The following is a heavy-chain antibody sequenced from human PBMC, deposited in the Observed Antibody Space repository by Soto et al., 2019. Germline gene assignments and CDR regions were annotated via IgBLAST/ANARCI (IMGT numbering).Heavy chain of an antibody. J-gene: IGHJ6*02. CDR3: ARYKGRIYYYSYGMDV. CDR1: GGSFSGYY. V-gene: IGHV4-34*01. Sequence: SETLSLTCAVYGGSFSGYYWSWIRQPPGKGLEWIGEINHSGSTNYNPSLKSRVTISVDTSKNQLSLKLSSVTAADTAVYYCARYKGRIYYYSYGMDVWGQGTKVTVS. D-gene: IGHD1-1*01. CDR2: INHSGST.